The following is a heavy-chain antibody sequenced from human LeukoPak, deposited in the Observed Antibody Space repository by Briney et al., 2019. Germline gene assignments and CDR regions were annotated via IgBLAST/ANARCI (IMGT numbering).Heavy chain of an antibody. J-gene: IGHJ6*03. CDR2: TYYRSKWYN. Sequence: SQTLSLTCAISGDSVSSNRAAWNWIRQSPSRGLEWLGRTYYRSKWYNNYAVSVKSRITINPDTSKNQLSLQLNSVTPEDTAVYYCARDRQLADYYYYYMDVWGKGTTVTVSS. D-gene: IGHD6-6*01. V-gene: IGHV6-1*01. CDR3: ARDRQLADYYYYYMDV. CDR1: GDSVSSNRAA.